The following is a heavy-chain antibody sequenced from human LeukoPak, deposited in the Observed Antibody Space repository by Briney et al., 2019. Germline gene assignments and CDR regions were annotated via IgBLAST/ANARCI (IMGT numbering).Heavy chain of an antibody. CDR2: INTDGSGT. CDR3: ARDMRDGSGWYEGDAFDI. CDR1: GFTFRNFW. Sequence: GGSLRLSCAASGFTFRNFWMYWVRQVPGKGLFWVSRINTDGSGTAYAEPVKGRFTISRDNANNTLYLQMNSLRAEDTAVYYCARDMRDGSGWYEGDAFDIWGQGTMVTVSS. V-gene: IGHV3-74*01. D-gene: IGHD6-19*01. J-gene: IGHJ3*02.